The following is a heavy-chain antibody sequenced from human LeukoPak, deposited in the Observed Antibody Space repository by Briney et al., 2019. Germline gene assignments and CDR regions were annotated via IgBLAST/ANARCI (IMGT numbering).Heavy chain of an antibody. CDR3: AKDIDYDSSGYPDY. D-gene: IGHD3-22*01. V-gene: IGHV3-9*01. J-gene: IGHJ4*02. CDR1: GFTFDDYA. Sequence: GGSLRLSCAASGFTFDDYAMHWVRQAPGKGLEWVSGISWNSGSIGYADSVKGRFTISRDNAKNSLYLQMNSLRAEDTALYYCAKDIDYDSSGYPDYWGQGTLVTVSS. CDR2: ISWNSGSI.